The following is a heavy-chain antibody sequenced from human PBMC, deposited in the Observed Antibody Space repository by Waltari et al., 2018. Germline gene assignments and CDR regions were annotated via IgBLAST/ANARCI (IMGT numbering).Heavy chain of an antibody. CDR2: NSAYNGNT. J-gene: IGHJ6*02. V-gene: IGHV1-18*04. CDR1: GYIFNRYG. D-gene: IGHD4-4*01. CDR3: VRDTEASYYGMDV. Sequence: QVQVVQSRAEVKKPGASVRVSCKGSGYIFNRYGMSWVRQAPGQGLEWMGRNSAYNGNTNYAQKFQGRVILTTDTSTSTAYMELRTLRSDDTAVYYCVRDTEASYYGMDVWGQGTTVTVYS.